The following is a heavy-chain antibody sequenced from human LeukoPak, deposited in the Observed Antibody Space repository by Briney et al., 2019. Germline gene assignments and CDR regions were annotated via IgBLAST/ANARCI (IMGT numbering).Heavy chain of an antibody. CDR3: AKGGSSSWFYFDY. CDR1: GFTFSSYA. CDR2: ISGSGGST. D-gene: IGHD6-13*01. Sequence: GGSLRLSCAASGFTFSSYAMSWVRPATGKALEGVSAISGSGGSTYYADSVKGRFTISRDNSKNTLYLQMNSLSAEDTAVYYCAKGGSSSWFYFDYWGQGTLVTVSS. V-gene: IGHV3-23*01. J-gene: IGHJ4*02.